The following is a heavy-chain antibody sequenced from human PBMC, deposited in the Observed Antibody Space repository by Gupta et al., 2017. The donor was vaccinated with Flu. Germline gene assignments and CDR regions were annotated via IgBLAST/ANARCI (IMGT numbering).Heavy chain of an antibody. V-gene: IGHV1-46*01. D-gene: IGHD6-6*01. CDR2: MNTSSGTV. CDR1: NYY. J-gene: IGHJ4*02. Sequence: NYYIHWVRQAPGQVLEWMGIMNTSSGTVTYAQKFQGRITMTRDTSTGTVYMELSGLRSEDTAVYSCARDQSAYSASSGLDFWGQGTVVTVSS. CDR3: ARDQSAYSASSGLDF.